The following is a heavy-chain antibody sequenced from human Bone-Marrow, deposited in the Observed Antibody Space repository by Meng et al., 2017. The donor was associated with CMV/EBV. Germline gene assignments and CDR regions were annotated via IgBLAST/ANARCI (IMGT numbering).Heavy chain of an antibody. CDR2: ISGPGRTI. D-gene: IGHD6-13*01. J-gene: IGHJ4*02. Sequence: GESLKISCAASGFTFGDRYMSWIRQAPGKGLEWIAYISGPGRTIYYADSLQGRVTISRDNADNLLYLQINGLKVDDTAVYYCATTAAGFDSWGQGTLVTVSS. V-gene: IGHV3-11*04. CDR3: ATTAAGFDS. CDR1: GFTFGDRY.